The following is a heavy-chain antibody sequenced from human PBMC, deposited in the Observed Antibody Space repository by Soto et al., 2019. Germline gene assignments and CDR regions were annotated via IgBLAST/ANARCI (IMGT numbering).Heavy chain of an antibody. V-gene: IGHV3-21*04. J-gene: IGHJ4*02. D-gene: IGHD6-19*01. Sequence: PEGSLKLSCAASGFTFSSDSMNWVRQALGKGLEWVSSISSSGEDIHYADSVKDRFTISRDNAKNLLYLQMDSLTAEDTATYYCVGSSGWIFDYWGQGTLVTVSS. CDR3: VGSSGWIFDY. CDR2: ISSSGEDI. CDR1: GFTFSSDS.